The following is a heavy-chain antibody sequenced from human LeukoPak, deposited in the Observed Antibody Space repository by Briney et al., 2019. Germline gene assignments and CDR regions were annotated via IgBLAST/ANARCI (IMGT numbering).Heavy chain of an antibody. D-gene: IGHD1-26*01. CDR2: LSASAYST. CDR3: AKGSRSTGLDY. CDR1: GLTFSTYA. Sequence: GGSLRLSCAASGLTFSTYAMSWVRQAPGKGLEWVSALSASAYSTFYADSVKGRFTISRDNSKNTLYLQMNSLRVENTAIYHCAKGSRSTGLDYWGQGTLVTVSS. J-gene: IGHJ4*02. V-gene: IGHV3-23*01.